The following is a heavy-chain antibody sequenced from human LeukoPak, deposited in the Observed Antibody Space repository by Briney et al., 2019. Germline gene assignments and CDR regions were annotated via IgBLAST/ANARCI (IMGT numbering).Heavy chain of an antibody. CDR2: ISAYNGNT. CDR3: ARDRFQGNSLTTGYYGMDV. CDR1: GYTFTSYG. Sequence: ASVKASCKASGYTFTSYGISWVRQAPGQGLEWMGWISAYNGNTNYAQKLQGRVTMTTDTSTSTAYMELRSLRSDDTAVYYCARDRFQGNSLTTGYYGMDVWGQGTTVTVSS. D-gene: IGHD4-23*01. V-gene: IGHV1-18*01. J-gene: IGHJ6*02.